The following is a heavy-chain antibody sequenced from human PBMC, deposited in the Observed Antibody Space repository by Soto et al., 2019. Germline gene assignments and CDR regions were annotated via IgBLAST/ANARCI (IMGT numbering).Heavy chain of an antibody. V-gene: IGHV1-8*01. CDR1: GYTFTSYD. CDR2: MNRSSGNT. D-gene: IGHD2-21*02. CDR3: ARSPPRVETNHYAGGWFDP. J-gene: IGHJ5*02. Sequence: QVQLVQSGAEVKKPGASVKFSCKASGYTFTSYDINWVRQATGQGLEWMGGMNRSSGNTGYPQNFQGRVTMTMNTSITTAYMEPSSLRFEDTAVYYSARSPPRVETNHYAGGWFDPWGQGTLVTVSS.